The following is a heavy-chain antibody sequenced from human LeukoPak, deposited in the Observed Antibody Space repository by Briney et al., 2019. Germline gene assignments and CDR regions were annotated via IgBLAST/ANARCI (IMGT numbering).Heavy chain of an antibody. CDR1: GGSFSGYY. J-gene: IGHJ4*02. D-gene: IGHD4-11*01. CDR3: ARHHSVTTSYFDY. V-gene: IGHV4-34*01. Sequence: SETLSLTCAVYGGSFSGYYWSWIRQPPGKGLEWIGEINHSGGTNYNPSLKSRVTISVDTSKNQFSLKLSSVTAADTAVYYCARHHSVTTSYFDYWGQGTLVTVSS. CDR2: INHSGGT.